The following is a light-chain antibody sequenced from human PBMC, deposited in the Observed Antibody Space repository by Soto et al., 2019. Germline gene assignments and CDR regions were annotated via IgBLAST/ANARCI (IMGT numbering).Light chain of an antibody. CDR1: SSDVGGHNY. CDR2: EVR. Sequence: QSALTQPASVSGSPGQSITISCTGTSSDVGGHNYVSWYQQHPGKAPKLLIYEVRVRPSGVSYRFSGSKSGNTASLTISGLQAEDEADYFCSSYSISTAYLFGTGTKLTVL. CDR3: SSYSISTAYL. V-gene: IGLV2-14*01. J-gene: IGLJ1*01.